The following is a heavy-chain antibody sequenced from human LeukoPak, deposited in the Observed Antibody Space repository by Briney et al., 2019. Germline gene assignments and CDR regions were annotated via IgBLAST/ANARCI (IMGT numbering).Heavy chain of an antibody. CDR3: ARPGTSLASGWFGT. D-gene: IGHD1-1*01. CDR2: INPNNGGT. J-gene: IGHJ5*02. Sequence: ASVKVSCKASGYTFTVNGISWVRQAPGQGLEWMGWINPNNGGTNYAQNFQGRVTMTRDTSISTAYMDLNTLRSDDTAVYYCARPGTSLASGWFGTWGQGTLVTVSS. CDR1: GYTFTVNG. V-gene: IGHV1-2*02.